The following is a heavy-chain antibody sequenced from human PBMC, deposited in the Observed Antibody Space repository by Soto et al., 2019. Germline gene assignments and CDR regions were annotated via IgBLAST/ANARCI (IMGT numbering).Heavy chain of an antibody. J-gene: IGHJ4*02. CDR3: ARLRPAKYCSGGSCILFDY. Sequence: GSLRLSCAASGFTFSSYAMSWVRQAPGKGLEWIGSIYYSGSTYYNPSLKSRVTISVDTSKNQFSLKLSSVTAADTAVYYCARLRPAKYCSGGSCILFDYWGQGTLVTVSS. V-gene: IGHV4-39*01. CDR1: GFTFSSYA. CDR2: IYYSGST. D-gene: IGHD2-15*01.